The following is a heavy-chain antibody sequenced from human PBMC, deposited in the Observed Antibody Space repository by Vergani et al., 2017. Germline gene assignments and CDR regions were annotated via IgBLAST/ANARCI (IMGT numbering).Heavy chain of an antibody. CDR3: AGIAVAGTANYYYGMDV. D-gene: IGHD6-19*01. CDR1: GYTFTSYG. J-gene: IGHJ6*02. CDR2: ISAYNGNT. V-gene: IGHV1-18*01. Sequence: QVQLVQSGAEVKKPGASVKVSCKASGYTFTSYGISWVRQAPGQGLEWMGWISAYNGNTNYAQKLQGRVTMTTDTSTSTAYMELRSLRSDDTAVYYCAGIAVAGTANYYYGMDVWVQGTTVTVSS.